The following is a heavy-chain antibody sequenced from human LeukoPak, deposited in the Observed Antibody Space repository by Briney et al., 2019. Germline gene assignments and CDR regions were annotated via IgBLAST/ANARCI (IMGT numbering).Heavy chain of an antibody. J-gene: IGHJ2*01. CDR2: LYYSGRT. CDR3: ARHDGLHRGDYYAHWYFDL. D-gene: IGHD4-17*01. CDR1: GGSITTTSSC. V-gene: IGHV4-39*01. Sequence: PSETLSLTCTVSGGSITTTSSCWGWVRQPPGKGLEWIASLYYSGRTHYNPSLKSRATISVDTSKNQFSLKLSSVTAADTAVYYCARHDGLHRGDYYAHWYFDLWGRGTLVTVSS.